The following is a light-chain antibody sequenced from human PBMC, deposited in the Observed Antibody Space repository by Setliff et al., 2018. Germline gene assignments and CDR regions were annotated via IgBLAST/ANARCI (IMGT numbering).Light chain of an antibody. Sequence: QSALTQPPSVSGAPGQRVSISRTGIGAGFTVHWYQQLSTTAPKLLISHNNNRPSGVPDRFSGSRSGTSASLVITGLQAEDEADYYCQSYAGGLGGYVFGGGTKVTVL. CDR2: HNN. J-gene: IGLJ1*01. V-gene: IGLV1-40*01. CDR3: QSYAGGLGGYV. CDR1: GAGFT.